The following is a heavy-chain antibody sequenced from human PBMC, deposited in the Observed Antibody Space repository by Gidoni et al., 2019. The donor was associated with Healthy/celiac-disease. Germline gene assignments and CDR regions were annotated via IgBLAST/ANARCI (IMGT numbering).Heavy chain of an antibody. CDR2: INPNSCGT. CDR3: ARSITMIVVKGLGY. D-gene: IGHD3-22*01. CDR1: GYTFTGYY. J-gene: IGHJ4*02. V-gene: IGHV1-2*02. Sequence: QVQLVQSGAEVKKPGASVKVSCKASGYTFTGYYMHWVRQAPGQGLEWMGWINPNSCGTNYAQKFQGRVTMTRDTSISTAYMELSRLRSDDTAVYYCARSITMIVVKGLGYWGQGTLVTVSS.